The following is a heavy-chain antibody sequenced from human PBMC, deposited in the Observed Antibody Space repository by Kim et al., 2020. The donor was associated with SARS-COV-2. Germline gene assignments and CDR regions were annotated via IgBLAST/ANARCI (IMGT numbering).Heavy chain of an antibody. CDR2: IYYSGST. D-gene: IGHD3-3*01. CDR3: ARQLKLRFLEWFTNEHNWFHP. Sequence: SETLSLTCTVSGGSISSSSYYWGWIRQPPGKGLEWIGSIYYSGSTYYNPSLKSRVTISVDTSKNQFSLKLSSVTAADTAVYYCARQLKLRFLEWFTNEHNWFHPWGQGTLVTVSS. CDR1: GGSISSSSYY. V-gene: IGHV4-39*01. J-gene: IGHJ5*02.